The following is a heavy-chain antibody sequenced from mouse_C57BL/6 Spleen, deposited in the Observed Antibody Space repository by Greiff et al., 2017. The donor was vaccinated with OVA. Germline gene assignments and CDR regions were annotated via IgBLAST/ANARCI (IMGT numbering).Heavy chain of an antibody. J-gene: IGHJ1*03. Sequence: QVQLKQPGAELVMPGASVKLSCKASGYTFTSYWMHWVKQRPGQGLEWIGEIDPSDSYTNYNQKFKGKSTLTVDKSSSTAYMQLSSLTSEDSAVYYCARRNSRNWYFDVWGTGTTVTVSS. V-gene: IGHV1-69*01. CDR3: ARRNSRNWYFDV. D-gene: IGHD2-1*01. CDR1: GYTFTSYW. CDR2: IDPSDSYT.